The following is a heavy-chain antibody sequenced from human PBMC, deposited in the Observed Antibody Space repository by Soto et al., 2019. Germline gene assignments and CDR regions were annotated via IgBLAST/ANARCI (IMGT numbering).Heavy chain of an antibody. D-gene: IGHD3-10*01. J-gene: IGHJ4*02. CDR2: ISGYNGKT. Sequence: ASVKVSCKTSGYTFTSFVVSWVLQALGQGLEWMGWISGYNGKTKYAQTLQGRVTMTADTSTSTVYLELRGLRPDDTAVYFCARDKMIDDYGLGTYDYWGQGTTVTVSS. CDR3: ARDKMIDDYGLGTYDY. CDR1: GYTFTSFV. V-gene: IGHV1-18*04.